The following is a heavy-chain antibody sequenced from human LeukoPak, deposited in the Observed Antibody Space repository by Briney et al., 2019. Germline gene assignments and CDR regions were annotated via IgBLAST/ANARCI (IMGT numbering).Heavy chain of an antibody. CDR2: IFCSGST. CDR3: ARRGYIYGFFDY. J-gene: IGHJ4*02. V-gene: IGHV4-31*03. Sequence: SETLSLTCTVSGGSICSGDYYWTWIRQHPGKGLEWIGYIFCSGSTYYNSSLKSRATISVDTSKNQFSLKLSSVTAADTAVYYCARRGYIYGFFDYWGQGTLVTVSS. CDR1: GGSICSGDYY. D-gene: IGHD5-18*01.